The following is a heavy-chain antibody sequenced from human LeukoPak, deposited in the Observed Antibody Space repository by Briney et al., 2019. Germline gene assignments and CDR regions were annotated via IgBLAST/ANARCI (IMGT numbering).Heavy chain of an antibody. V-gene: IGHV1-69*15. CDR3: ARKLRLGGNWFDP. D-gene: IGHD1-26*01. Sequence: SVKVSCKTSGCTFTSYAITWVRQAPGQGLEWMGKIIPISGTTNYAQKFQGRVTFTADESTSTAYMELSSLRSEDTALYYCARKLRLGGNWFDPWGQGTLVTVSS. J-gene: IGHJ5*02. CDR2: IIPISGTT. CDR1: GCTFTSYA.